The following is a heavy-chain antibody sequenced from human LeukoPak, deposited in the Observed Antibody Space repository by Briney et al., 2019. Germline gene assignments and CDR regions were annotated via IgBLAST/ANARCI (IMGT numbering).Heavy chain of an antibody. CDR2: IIPIFGTA. CDR3: ATPSTPIVGAKEDAFDI. V-gene: IGHV1-69*01. Sequence: GSSVKVSCKASGGTFISYAISWVRQAPGQGLEWMGGIIPIFGTANYAQKFQGRVTITADESTSTAYMELSSLRSEDTAVYYCATPSTPIVGAKEDAFDIWGQGTMVTVSS. CDR1: GGTFISYA. D-gene: IGHD1-26*01. J-gene: IGHJ3*02.